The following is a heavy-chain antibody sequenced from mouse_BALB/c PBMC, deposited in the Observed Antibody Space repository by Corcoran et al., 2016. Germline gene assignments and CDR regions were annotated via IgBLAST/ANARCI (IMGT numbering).Heavy chain of an antibody. CDR3: ARDSSGY. Sequence: DVQLQESGPGLVKPSQSLSLTRSVTGYSITSGYYWNWIRQFPGNKLEWMGYISYDGSNNYNPSLKNRISITRDTSKNQFFLKLNSVTTEDTATYYCARDSSGYWGQGTTLTVSS. V-gene: IGHV3-6*02. CDR1: GYSITSGYY. J-gene: IGHJ2*01. CDR2: ISYDGSN. D-gene: IGHD3-1*01.